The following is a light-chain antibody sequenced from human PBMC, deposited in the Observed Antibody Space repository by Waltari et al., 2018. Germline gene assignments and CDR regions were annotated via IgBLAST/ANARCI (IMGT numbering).Light chain of an antibody. V-gene: IGLV2-8*01. CDR2: AVP. CDR1: SSDIGYYNY. Sequence: QSALTQPPSASGSPGQSVTISCTGTSSDIGYYNYVSWYQQHPGKAPKLMIHAVPQRPPGGAVGFSGSQSGNTACLTISGLQAEDEADYYCCSHAGSSTVVFGGGTKLTVL. J-gene: IGLJ2*01. CDR3: CSHAGSSTVV.